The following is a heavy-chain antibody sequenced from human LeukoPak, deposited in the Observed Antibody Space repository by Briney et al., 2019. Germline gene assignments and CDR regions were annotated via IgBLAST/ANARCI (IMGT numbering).Heavy chain of an antibody. CDR1: GYTFTSYD. CDR3: ARVDFGVVIGDSAHFDH. CDR2: MNPNSGNT. J-gene: IGHJ4*02. V-gene: IGHV1-8*01. D-gene: IGHD3-3*01. Sequence: GASVKVSCKASGYTFTSYDINWVRQATGQGLEWMGWMNPNSGNTGYAQKFQGRVTMTRNTSISTAYMELSSLRSEDTAVYYCARVDFGVVIGDSAHFDHWGQGTLVTVSS.